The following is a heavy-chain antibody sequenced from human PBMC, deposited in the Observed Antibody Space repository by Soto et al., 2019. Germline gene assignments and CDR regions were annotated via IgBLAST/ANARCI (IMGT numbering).Heavy chain of an antibody. D-gene: IGHD2-15*01. CDR1: GFSFSDHA. CDR3: AKDWQVVAATPVFDP. CDR2: VAHDGTSK. V-gene: IGHV3-30-3*01. J-gene: IGHJ5*02. Sequence: GGSLRLSCAASGFSFSDHAMHWVRRAPGKGLEWVALVAHDGTSKYYAGSVKGRFTISSDNSKNTLYLQMNSLRAEDTAVYYCAKDWQVVAATPVFDPWGQGTLVTVSS.